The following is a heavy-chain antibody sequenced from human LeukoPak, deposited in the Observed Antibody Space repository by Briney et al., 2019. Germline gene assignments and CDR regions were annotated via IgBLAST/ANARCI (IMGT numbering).Heavy chain of an antibody. D-gene: IGHD4-17*01. J-gene: IGHJ4*02. CDR1: GFTLSSYA. CDR2: ISGSGGST. V-gene: IGHV3-23*01. CDR3: AKDRGDGDYYFDY. Sequence: PGGSLRLSCAASGFTLSSYAMSWVRQAPGKGLEWVSAISGSGGSTYYADSVKGRFTISRDNSKNTLYLQMNSLRAEDTAVYYCAKDRGDGDYYFDYWGQGTLVTVSS.